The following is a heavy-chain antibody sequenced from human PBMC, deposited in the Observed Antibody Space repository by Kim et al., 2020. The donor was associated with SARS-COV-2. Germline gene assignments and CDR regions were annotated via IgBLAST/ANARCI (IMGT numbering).Heavy chain of an antibody. Sequence: SETLSLTCAVYGGSFSGYYWSWIRQPPGKGLEWIGEINHSGSTNYNPSLKSRVTISVDTSKNQFSLKLSSVTAADTAVYYCARGVLRYFDWLFPPVGGVSYLDYWGRGTLVTVSS. CDR2: INHSGST. J-gene: IGHJ4*02. CDR3: ARGVLRYFDWLFPPVGGVSYLDY. D-gene: IGHD3-9*01. CDR1: GGSFSGYY. V-gene: IGHV4-34*01.